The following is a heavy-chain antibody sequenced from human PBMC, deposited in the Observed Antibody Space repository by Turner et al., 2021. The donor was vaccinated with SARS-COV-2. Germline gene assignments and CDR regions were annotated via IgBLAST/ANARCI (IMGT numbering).Heavy chain of an antibody. J-gene: IGHJ4*02. Sequence: EVQLVESGGGLVKPGGSLRLSCAAAGFTFSDYAMNWVRQAPGKGLEWVASISRDRSYIFYADSVKGRFAVSRDNAKTSLYVQMKSLRAEDTAVYYCARDLGFRGSPTLDSWGQGTLVTVSS. V-gene: IGHV3-21*02. CDR1: GFTFSDYA. D-gene: IGHD1-26*01. CDR3: ARDLGFRGSPTLDS. CDR2: ISRDRSYI.